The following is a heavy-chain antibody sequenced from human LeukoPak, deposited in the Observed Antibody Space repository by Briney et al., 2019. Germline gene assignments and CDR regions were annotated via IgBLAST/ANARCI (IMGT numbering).Heavy chain of an antibody. D-gene: IGHD3-10*01. CDR2: IYYSGST. V-gene: IGHV4-31*03. CDR1: GGSISSGGYY. J-gene: IGHJ4*02. Sequence: SETLSLTCTVSGGSISSGGYYWSWLRQHPGKGLEWIGYIYYSGSTYYNPSLKSRVTISVDTSKNQFSLKLSSVTAADTAVYYCAREVRGVIYFDYWGQGTLVTVSS. CDR3: AREVRGVIYFDY.